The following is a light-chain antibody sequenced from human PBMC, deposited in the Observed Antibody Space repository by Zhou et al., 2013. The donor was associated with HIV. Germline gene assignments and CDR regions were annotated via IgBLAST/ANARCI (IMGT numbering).Light chain of an antibody. V-gene: IGKV3-15*01. J-gene: IGKJ2*01. CDR2: GAS. CDR1: QSVSSN. Sequence: EIVMTQSPATLSVSPGERATLSCRASQSVSSNLAWYQQKPGQAPRLLIYGASTRTTGIPARFSGSGSGTEFTLTISSLQSEDFAVYYCQQYGSSPTFGQGTKPGDQT. CDR3: QQYGSSPT.